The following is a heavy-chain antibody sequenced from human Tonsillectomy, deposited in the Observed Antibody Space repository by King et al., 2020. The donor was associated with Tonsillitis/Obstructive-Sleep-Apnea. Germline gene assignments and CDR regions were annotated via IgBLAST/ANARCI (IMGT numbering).Heavy chain of an antibody. V-gene: IGHV5-51*01. CDR3: ARQWGSSWNQFDY. J-gene: IGHJ4*02. CDR2: IYPGDSDT. Sequence: QLVQSGAEVKKPGECLKISCKASGYSFATHWIGCVRQTPGKGLEWMGIIYPGDSDTRYSPSFQAQVTISADKSISTAYLQWSSLKASDTAMYYCARQWGSSWNQFDYWGQGTLVTVSS. D-gene: IGHD6-13*01. CDR1: GYSFATHW.